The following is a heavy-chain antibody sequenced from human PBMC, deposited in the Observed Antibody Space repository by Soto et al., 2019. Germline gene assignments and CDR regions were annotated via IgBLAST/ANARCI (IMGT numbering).Heavy chain of an antibody. V-gene: IGHV1-18*01. CDR1: GYTFTSYG. J-gene: IGHJ5*02. CDR2: ISAYNGNT. Sequence: ASVKVSCKASGYTFTSYGISWVRQAPGQGLEWMGWISAYNGNTNYAQKLQGRVTMTTDTSTSTAYMELRSLRSDDTAVYYCARDHQQWLVPLDYNWFDQWGQGTLVTVSS. D-gene: IGHD6-19*01. CDR3: ARDHQQWLVPLDYNWFDQ.